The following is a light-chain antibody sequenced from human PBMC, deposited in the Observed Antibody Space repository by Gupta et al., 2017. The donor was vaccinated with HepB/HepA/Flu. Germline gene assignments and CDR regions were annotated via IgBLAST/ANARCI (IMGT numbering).Light chain of an antibody. V-gene: IGKV3-20*01. CDR3: QHYGSLTWT. CDR1: QSVSSSY. J-gene: IGKJ1*01. CDR2: AVS. Sequence: EIVLTQSPGTLSLSPGERATLSCRASQSVSSSYLHWYQQKPGQAPRLIIYAVSSRATGVPDRLSGSGSGTDFTLTISRLEPEDFAVYYCQHYGSLTWTFGQGTKVEMK.